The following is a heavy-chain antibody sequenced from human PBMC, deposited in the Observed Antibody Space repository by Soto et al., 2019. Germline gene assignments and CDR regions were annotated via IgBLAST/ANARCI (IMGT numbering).Heavy chain of an antibody. CDR3: SKHYCSSTSCYTVYYYYYGMDV. J-gene: IGHJ6*02. D-gene: IGHD2-2*01. CDR2: IYPGDSDT. Sequence: PGESLKISFKGSGYSFTSYWICWVRQMPVKGLEWMGIIYPGDSDTRYSPSFQGQVTISADKSISTAYLQWSSLKASDTAMYYCSKHYCSSTSCYTVYYYYYGMDVWGQGTTVPVSS. CDR1: GYSFTSYW. V-gene: IGHV5-51*01.